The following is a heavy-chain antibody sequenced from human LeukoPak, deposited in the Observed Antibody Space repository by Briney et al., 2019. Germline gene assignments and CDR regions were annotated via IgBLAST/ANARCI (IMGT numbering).Heavy chain of an antibody. CDR1: GDSVSSVSCY. D-gene: IGHD3-10*01. CDR2: IYYSGST. V-gene: IGHV4-61*01. Sequence: SETLSLTCTVSGDSVSSVSCYWSWIRQPPGKGLEWIGYIYYSGSTNYNLSFKSRVTMSIDTSKNQFSLKLSSVTAADTAVYYCARARVTMIRGERVLDYWGQGTLVTVSS. J-gene: IGHJ4*02. CDR3: ARARVTMIRGERVLDY.